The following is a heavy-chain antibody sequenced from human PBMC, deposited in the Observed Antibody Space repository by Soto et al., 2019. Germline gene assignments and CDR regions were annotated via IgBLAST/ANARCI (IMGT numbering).Heavy chain of an antibody. Sequence: EVQLLESGGGLVQPGGSLRLFCVASGFTFTNYAMSWVRQAPGKGLEWVSVISDSGGSTYYADSVKGRFTISRDNSKNTLYLQMNSLRAEDTAVYYCAKESRTAMTNAFDVWGQGTMVTVSS. D-gene: IGHD5-18*01. CDR1: GFTFTNYA. V-gene: IGHV3-23*01. J-gene: IGHJ3*01. CDR3: AKESRTAMTNAFDV. CDR2: ISDSGGST.